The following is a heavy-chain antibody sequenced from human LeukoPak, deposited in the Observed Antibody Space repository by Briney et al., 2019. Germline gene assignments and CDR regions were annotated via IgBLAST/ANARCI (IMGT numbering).Heavy chain of an antibody. D-gene: IGHD3-22*01. CDR3: ARETTYYYDSSGYSGYYFDY. V-gene: IGHV4-30-2*01. CDR2: IYHSGST. CDR1: GGSISSGSYS. J-gene: IGHJ4*02. Sequence: SETLSLTCAVSGGSISSGSYSWSWIRQPPGKGLEWIGYIYHSGSTYYNPSLKSRVTISTDRSKNQFSLNLGSVTAADTAVYYCARETTYYYDSSGYSGYYFDYWGQGTLVTVSS.